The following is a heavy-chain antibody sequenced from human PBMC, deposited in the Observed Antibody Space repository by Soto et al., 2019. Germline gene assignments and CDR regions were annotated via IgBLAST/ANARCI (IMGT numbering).Heavy chain of an antibody. CDR1: GFTFSSYA. Sequence: LRLSCAASGFTFSSYAIHWVRQAPGKGLEWVTIISKDGNSKHYADSVKGRFTISRDNSKNTLFLQMNSLRAEDTAVYYCARDPQGSYCYIDYWGQGTPVTVSS. D-gene: IGHD3-10*01. V-gene: IGHV3-30-3*01. CDR3: ARDPQGSYCYIDY. J-gene: IGHJ4*02. CDR2: ISKDGNSK.